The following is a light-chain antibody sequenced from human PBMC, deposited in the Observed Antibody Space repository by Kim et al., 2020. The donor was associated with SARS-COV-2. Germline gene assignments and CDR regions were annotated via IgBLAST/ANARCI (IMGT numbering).Light chain of an antibody. CDR1: HNVDIS. CDR2: DAA. J-gene: IGKJ4*01. V-gene: IGKV3-11*01. CDR3: QQRGNWPPALT. Sequence: PGESATRSCKASHNVDISLAWYQQTPGQAPRLLIYDAAIRAAGIPDRFSASGSGTDFTLTIGSLAPEDFAVYYCQQRGNWPPALTFGGGTKVDIK.